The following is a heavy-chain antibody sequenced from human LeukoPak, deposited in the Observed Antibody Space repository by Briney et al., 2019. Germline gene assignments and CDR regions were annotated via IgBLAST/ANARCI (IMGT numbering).Heavy chain of an antibody. CDR2: INPNSGGT. Sequence: ASVTVSFTASGYTFTVYYMHWVRQPPGQGLEWMGWINPNSGGTNYAQKFQDRRTMTRDTSISTAYMELSRLRSDDTAVYYCARAAAGRDYYYYMDVWGKGTRVTVSS. CDR1: GYTFTVYY. CDR3: ARAAAGRDYYYYMDV. J-gene: IGHJ6*03. V-gene: IGHV1-2*02.